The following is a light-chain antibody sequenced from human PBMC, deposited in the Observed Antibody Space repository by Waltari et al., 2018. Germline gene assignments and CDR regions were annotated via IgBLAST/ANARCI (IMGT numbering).Light chain of an antibody. CDR1: SSDVGGFDY. CDR2: EVT. Sequence: QSALTQPASVSGSPGQSVPIPCTGTSSDVGGFDYVSWYQQHPDKAPKVMIYEVTNRPSGVSHRFSASKSGNTASLTISGLQAEDEAHYHCASYTSASTRVVFGGGTKLTVL. J-gene: IGLJ2*01. CDR3: ASYTSASTRVV. V-gene: IGLV2-14*01.